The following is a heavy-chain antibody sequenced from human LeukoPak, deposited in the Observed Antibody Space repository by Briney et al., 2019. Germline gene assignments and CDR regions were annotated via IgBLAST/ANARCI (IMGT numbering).Heavy chain of an antibody. CDR1: GSTFSSYS. V-gene: IGHV3-23*01. CDR3: ANAVSSMIVLYFDY. CDR2: ISGSGGST. J-gene: IGHJ4*02. D-gene: IGHD3-22*01. Sequence: PGGSLRLSCAASGSTFSSYSMNWVRQAPGKGLEWVSAISGSGGSTYYADSVKGRFTISRDNSKNTLYLQMNSLRAEDTAVYYCANAVSSMIVLYFDYWGQGTLVTVSS.